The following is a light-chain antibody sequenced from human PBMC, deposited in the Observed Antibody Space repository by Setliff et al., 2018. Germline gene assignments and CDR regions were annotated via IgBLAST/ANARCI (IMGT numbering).Light chain of an antibody. CDR2: RDN. CDR3: GSWDDSLNGPV. J-gene: IGLJ2*01. V-gene: IGLV1-44*01. CDR1: NSNIGSNS. Sequence: QSVLTQTPSASGTPGQRVAISCSGSNSNIGSNSVSWFQQLPGTAPNLLIYRDNQRPSGVPDRFSGSRSGTSASPAISGLQSEDEADYYCGSWDDSLNGPVFGGGTKVTVL.